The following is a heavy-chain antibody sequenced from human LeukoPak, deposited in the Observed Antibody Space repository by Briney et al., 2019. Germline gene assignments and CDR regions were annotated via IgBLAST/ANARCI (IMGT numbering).Heavy chain of an antibody. CDR3: AKVGYSLQPDWV. CDR2: IWYDGSNK. D-gene: IGHD5-12*01. CDR1: GFTFSSYG. V-gene: IGHV3-33*06. Sequence: QPGRSLRLSCAASGFTFSSYGMHWVRQAPGKGLEWVAVIWYDGSNKYYADSVKGRFTISRDNSKNTLYLQMNSLRAEDTAVYYCAKVGYSLQPDWVWGQGTLVTVSS. J-gene: IGHJ4*02.